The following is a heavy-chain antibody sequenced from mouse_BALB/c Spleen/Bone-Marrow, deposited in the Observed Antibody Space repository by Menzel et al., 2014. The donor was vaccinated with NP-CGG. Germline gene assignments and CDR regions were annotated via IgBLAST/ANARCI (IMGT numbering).Heavy chain of an antibody. J-gene: IGHJ2*01. CDR3: ARVFDY. CDR2: IFPGSGNT. CDR1: GYSFTSYY. V-gene: IGHV1-66*01. Sequence: VQGVESGPELVKPGASVKISCKASGYSFTSYYIHWVKQRPGQGLEWIGWIFPGSGNTKYNEKFKGKATLTADTSSSTAYMQLSSLTSEDSAVYFCARVFDYWGQGTTLTVSS.